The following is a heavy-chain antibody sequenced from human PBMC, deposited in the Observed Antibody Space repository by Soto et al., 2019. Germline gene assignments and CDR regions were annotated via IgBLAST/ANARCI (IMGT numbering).Heavy chain of an antibody. CDR3: ARHGGYCSGGSCYWIEYYFDY. CDR2: IYYSGST. D-gene: IGHD2-15*01. V-gene: IGHV4-59*08. CDR1: GGSISSYY. Sequence: SETLSLTCTVSGGSISSYYWSWIRQPPGKGLEWIGYIYYSGSTNYNPSLKSRVTISVDTSKNQFSLKLSSVTAADTAVYYCARHGGYCSGGSCYWIEYYFDYWGQGTLVTVSS. J-gene: IGHJ4*02.